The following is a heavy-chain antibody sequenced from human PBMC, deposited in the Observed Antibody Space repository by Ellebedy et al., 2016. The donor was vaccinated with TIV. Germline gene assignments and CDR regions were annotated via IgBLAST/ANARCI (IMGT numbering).Heavy chain of an antibody. D-gene: IGHD5-12*01. CDR3: ARDPYTGYESGGKYYYYGMDV. CDR2: INPNSGGT. CDR1: GYSFTGYQ. Sequence: AASVKVSCKASGYSFTGYQMHWVRQAPGQGLEWMGWINPNSGGTNYAQKFQGRVTMTRDTSISTAYMELSRLISDDTAVYYCARDPYTGYESGGKYYYYGMDVWGQGTTVTVSS. J-gene: IGHJ6*02. V-gene: IGHV1-2*02.